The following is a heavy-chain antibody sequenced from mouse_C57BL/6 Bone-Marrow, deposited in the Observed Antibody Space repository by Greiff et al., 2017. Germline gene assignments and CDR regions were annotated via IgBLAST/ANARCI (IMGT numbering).Heavy chain of an antibody. Sequence: EVQVVESGGGLVKPGGSLKLSCAASGFTFSSYTMSWVRQTPEKRLEWVATISGGGGNTYYPDSVKGRFTISRDNAKNTLYLQMSSLRSEDTALDYCARRYGDFGYWAEGTTLSDSS. CDR1: GFTFSSYT. CDR3: ARRYGDFGY. D-gene: IGHD1-2*01. CDR2: ISGGGGNT. V-gene: IGHV5-9*01. J-gene: IGHJ2*01.